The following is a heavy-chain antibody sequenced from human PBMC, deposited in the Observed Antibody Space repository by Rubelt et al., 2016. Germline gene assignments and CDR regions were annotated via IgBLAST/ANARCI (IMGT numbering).Heavy chain of an antibody. D-gene: IGHD4-17*01. Sequence: QVQLVQSGAEVKKPGASVKVSCKASGYTFTSYYMHWVRQAPGQGLEWMGIINPSGGSTSYAQKCQGRVTMTRDTSTSTVYMELSSLRSEDTAVYYCARAASTVTTLLDLGYWGQGTLVTVSS. CDR3: ARAASTVTTLLDLGY. J-gene: IGHJ4*02. V-gene: IGHV1-46*01. CDR2: INPSGGST. CDR1: GYTFTSYY.